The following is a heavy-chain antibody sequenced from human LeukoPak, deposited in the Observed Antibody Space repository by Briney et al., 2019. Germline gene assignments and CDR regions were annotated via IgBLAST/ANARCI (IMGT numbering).Heavy chain of an antibody. CDR3: ARVEGYYGSGSYYNEGYYYGMDV. CDR2: IYYSGST. D-gene: IGHD3-10*01. V-gene: IGHV4-59*01. CDR1: GGSISSYY. Sequence: SETLSLTCTVSGGSISSYYWSWIRQPPGKGLEWIGYIYYSGSTNYNPSLKSRVTISVDTSKNQFSLKLSSVTAADTAVYYCARVEGYYGSGSYYNEGYYYGMDVWGQGITVTVSS. J-gene: IGHJ6*02.